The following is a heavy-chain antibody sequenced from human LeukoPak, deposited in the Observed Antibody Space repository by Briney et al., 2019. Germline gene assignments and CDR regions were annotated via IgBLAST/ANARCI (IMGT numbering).Heavy chain of an antibody. D-gene: IGHD1-26*01. V-gene: IGHV3-33*01. CDR2: IRYDGSNK. J-gene: IGHJ4*02. CDR3: ARAPTSYYYFDY. CDR1: GFTFSSYG. Sequence: PGRSLRLSCAASGFTFSSYGMHWVRQAPGKGLEWVAVIRYDGSNKYYADSVKGRFTISRDNSKNTLYLQMNSLRAEDTAVYYCARAPTSYYYFDYWGQGTLVTVSS.